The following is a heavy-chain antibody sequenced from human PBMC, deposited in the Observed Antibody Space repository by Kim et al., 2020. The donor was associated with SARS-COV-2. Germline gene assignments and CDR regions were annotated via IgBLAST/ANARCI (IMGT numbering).Heavy chain of an antibody. V-gene: IGHV3-11*06. Sequence: GGSLRLSCAASGFTFSDYYMTWIRQAPGKGLEWISYISSSGSYTNYADSVKGRFTISRDSAKNSLSLKMNSLRAEDTAVYYCARCARVSGTTTRPYYFYGMDVWGQGTTVTVSS. CDR1: GFTFSDYY. CDR2: ISSSGSYT. J-gene: IGHJ6*02. D-gene: IGHD1-26*01. CDR3: ARCARVSGTTTRPYYFYGMDV.